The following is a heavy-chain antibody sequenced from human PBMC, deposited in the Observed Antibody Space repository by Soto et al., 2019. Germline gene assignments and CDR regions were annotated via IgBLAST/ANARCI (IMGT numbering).Heavy chain of an antibody. CDR1: GFTFSSYA. V-gene: IGHV3-23*01. J-gene: IGHJ4*02. CDR3: AKVGGYSRYDQLEFDY. CDR2: ISGSGGST. Sequence: GGSLRLSCAASGFTFSSYAMSWVRQAPGKGLEWVSAISGSGGSTYYADSVKGRFTISRDNSKNTLYLQMNSLRAEDTAVYYCAKVGGYSRYDQLEFDYWGQGTRVTVSS. D-gene: IGHD5-12*01.